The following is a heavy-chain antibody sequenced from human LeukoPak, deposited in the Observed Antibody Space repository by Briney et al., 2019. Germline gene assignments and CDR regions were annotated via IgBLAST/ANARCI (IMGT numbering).Heavy chain of an antibody. J-gene: IGHJ3*01. CDR2: IIPIFDRP. V-gene: IGHV1-69*06. CDR3: ARDAQWELRAFDV. D-gene: IGHD1-26*01. CDR1: GGRFKSYG. Sequence: ASVKVSCKTIGGRFKSYGFSWVRQAPGQGLEWMGGIIPIFDRPTYAQKFEGRVTITADKSTNTTYMEVTSLTSADSAVYYCARDAQWELRAFDVWGRGTMVIVSS.